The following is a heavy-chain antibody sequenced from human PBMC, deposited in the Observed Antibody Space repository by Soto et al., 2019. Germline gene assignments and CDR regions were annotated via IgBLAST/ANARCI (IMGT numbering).Heavy chain of an antibody. CDR3: VRVSGNSGGAFDI. CDR2: IYYIGTT. J-gene: IGHJ3*02. Sequence: QVQLQESGPGVVKPSETLSLTCTVSGGSISPYYWTWVRQPPGKRLEWIGYIYYIGTTNYSPSLKSRVTMSVDTSNTQFSLNLSAVTAADTTVYFCVRVSGNSGGAFDIWGQGTMVTVSS. D-gene: IGHD2-8*02. CDR1: GGSISPYY. V-gene: IGHV4-59*01.